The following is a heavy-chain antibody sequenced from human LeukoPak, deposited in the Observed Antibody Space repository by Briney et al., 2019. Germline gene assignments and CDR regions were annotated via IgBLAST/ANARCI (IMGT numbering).Heavy chain of an antibody. CDR3: ARATPPYCSGGSCYVFDY. V-gene: IGHV4-59*08. Sequence: PSETLSLTCTVSGGSISSYYWSWIRQPPGKGLEWIGYIYYSGSTNYNPSLKSRVTISVDTSKNQFSLKLSSVTAADTAVYYCARATPPYCSGGSCYVFDYWGQGTLVTVSS. J-gene: IGHJ4*02. CDR1: GGSISSYY. CDR2: IYYSGST. D-gene: IGHD2-15*01.